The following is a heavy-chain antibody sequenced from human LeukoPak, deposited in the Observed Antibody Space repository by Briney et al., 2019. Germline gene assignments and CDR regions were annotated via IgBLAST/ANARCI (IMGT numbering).Heavy chain of an antibody. CDR1: GFTFTNYW. Sequence: PGGSLRLSCAASGFTFTNYWIHWVRQAPGKGLVWVSHINSDGSSATYADSVKGRFTISRDNAKNTVYLQMNSLRAEDTAVYFCVRGGVGCFDYWGQGALVTVSS. CDR2: INSDGSSA. CDR3: VRGGVGCFDY. D-gene: IGHD6-19*01. V-gene: IGHV3-74*01. J-gene: IGHJ4*02.